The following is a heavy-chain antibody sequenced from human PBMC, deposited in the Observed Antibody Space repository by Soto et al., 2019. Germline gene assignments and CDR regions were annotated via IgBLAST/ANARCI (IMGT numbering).Heavy chain of an antibody. D-gene: IGHD3-16*01. V-gene: IGHV1-2*02. CDR1: GYTFTGYY. CDR3: ARGRGGWYVWGEVRI. Sequence: ASVKDSFQASGYTFTGYYLHWVRQAPGQGLEWMGWINPNSGGTYYAQKFQGRATMTRDTSIHTAYMELSRLRSDDTDVYYCARGRGGWYVWGEVRIWGQGNLVTGSS. J-gene: IGHJ4*01. CDR2: INPNSGGT.